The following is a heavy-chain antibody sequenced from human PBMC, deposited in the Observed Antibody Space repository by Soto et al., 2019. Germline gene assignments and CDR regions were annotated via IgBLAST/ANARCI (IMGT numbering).Heavy chain of an antibody. J-gene: IGHJ4*02. V-gene: IGHV4-34*01. CDR3: ARNGGSTWYYFDS. CDR2: VSHRGRT. CDR1: GGSFTGYY. Sequence: QVQLQQWGAGLLKPSETLSLTCAVNGGSFTGYYGCWIRQSPGKGLEWIGEVSHRGRTNYNPSLKSRVTISIDPSKNQFFRKLNSVTAADTGVYYCARNGGSTWYYFDSWGQGTVVTVSS. D-gene: IGHD6-13*01.